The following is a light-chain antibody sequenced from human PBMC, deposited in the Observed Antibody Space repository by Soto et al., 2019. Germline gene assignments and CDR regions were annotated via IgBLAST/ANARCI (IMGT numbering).Light chain of an antibody. CDR3: QQHNNWPPWT. J-gene: IGKJ1*01. CDR2: GAS. V-gene: IGKV3-15*01. CDR1: QSVSSN. Sequence: EIVMTQSPATLSVSPGERATLSCRASQSVSSNLAWYQQKPGQAPRLLMYGASTRATGIPDRFSGSGFGTEFTLNISSLQSEDFEVYYCQQHNNWPPWTFGQGTKVEIK.